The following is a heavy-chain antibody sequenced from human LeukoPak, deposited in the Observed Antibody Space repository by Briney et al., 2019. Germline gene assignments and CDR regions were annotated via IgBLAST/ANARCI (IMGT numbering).Heavy chain of an antibody. V-gene: IGHV4-39*01. J-gene: IGHJ5*02. Sequence: SETLSLTCTVSGGSISSSSYYWGWIRQPPGKGLEWIGSIYYSGSTYYNPSLKSRVTISVDTSKNQFSLKLSSVTAADTAVYYCARQGARYCSSTSCHSNWFDPWGQGTLVTVSS. CDR3: ARQGARYCSSTSCHSNWFDP. CDR1: GGSISSSSYY. D-gene: IGHD2-2*01. CDR2: IYYSGST.